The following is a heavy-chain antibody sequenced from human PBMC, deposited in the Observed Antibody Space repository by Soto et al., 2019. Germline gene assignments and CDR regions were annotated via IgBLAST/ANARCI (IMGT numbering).Heavy chain of an antibody. Sequence: GGSLRLSCAASGFTFSSYGMHWVRQAPGKGLEWVAVIWYDGSNKYYADSVKGRFTISRDNSKNTLYLQMNSLRAEDTAVYYCARDWHYDFLSGSLTHPTNWFDPRGQGTLATVSS. D-gene: IGHD3-3*01. CDR2: IWYDGSNK. V-gene: IGHV3-33*01. J-gene: IGHJ5*02. CDR3: ARDWHYDFLSGSLTHPTNWFDP. CDR1: GFTFSSYG.